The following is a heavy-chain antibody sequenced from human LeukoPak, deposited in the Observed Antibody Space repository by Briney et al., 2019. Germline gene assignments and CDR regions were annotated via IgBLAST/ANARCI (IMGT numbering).Heavy chain of an antibody. Sequence: SETLSLTCTVSVGSIRSSSYYWGWIRPPPGKGLEWIGSIYYSGSTYYNPSLKSRVTISVDTAKNQYSLKLSSVTAADTAVYYCAGPGDCTNGVFWNYFDYWGQGTLVTVSS. CDR2: IYYSGST. CDR1: VGSIRSSSYY. J-gene: IGHJ4*02. CDR3: AGPGDCTNGVFWNYFDY. V-gene: IGHV4-39*01. D-gene: IGHD2-8*01.